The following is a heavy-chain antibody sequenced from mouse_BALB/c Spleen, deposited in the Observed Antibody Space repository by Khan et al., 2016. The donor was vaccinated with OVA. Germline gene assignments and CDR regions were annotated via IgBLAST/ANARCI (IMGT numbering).Heavy chain of an antibody. CDR3: ARSPYGNVAY. D-gene: IGHD2-1*01. V-gene: IGHV5-9-3*01. CDR2: ISSDGDYT. J-gene: IGHJ3*01. Sequence: EVELVESGGGLVKPGGSLKLSCAASGFTFSTYAMSWVRQTPEKRLEWVATISSDGDYTYYPDNVTGRFTISRDNAKNTLYMHMSSLRSEETAMYYCARSPYGNVAYWGQGTLVTVSA. CDR1: GFTFSTYA.